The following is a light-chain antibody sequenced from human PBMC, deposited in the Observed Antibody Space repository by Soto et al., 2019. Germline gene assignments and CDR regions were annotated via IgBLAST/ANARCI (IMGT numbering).Light chain of an antibody. J-gene: IGKJ5*01. CDR3: QQYGSSPPIT. Sequence: EIVMTQSPATLSVSPGERATLSCRASQSINSDLAWYPQKPGQAPRLLMYGASTRATGIPDRFSGSGSGTDFTLTISRLEPEDFAVYYCQQYGSSPPITFGQGTRLEI. CDR1: QSINSD. CDR2: GAS. V-gene: IGKV3-20*01.